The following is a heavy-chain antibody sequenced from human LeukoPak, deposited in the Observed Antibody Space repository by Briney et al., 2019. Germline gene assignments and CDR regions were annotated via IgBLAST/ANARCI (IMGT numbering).Heavy chain of an antibody. CDR3: GKDPNGDYVGAFDF. CDR1: GFTVSHNS. D-gene: IGHD4-17*01. V-gene: IGHV3-23*01. CDR2: IRGTGGTT. J-gene: IGHJ3*01. Sequence: GGSLRLSCAASGFTVSHNSMNWVRQAPGKGLEWISAIRGTGGTTYYADSVKGRCTISRDNSRNTVYLQMNSLRAEDTALYFCGKDPNGDYVGAFDFWGPGTMVTVSS.